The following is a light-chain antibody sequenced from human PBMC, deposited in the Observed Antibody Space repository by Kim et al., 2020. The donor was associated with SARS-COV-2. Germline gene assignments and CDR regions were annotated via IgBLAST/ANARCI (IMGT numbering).Light chain of an antibody. Sequence: EIVLTQSPATLSLSPGERATLSCRASQGISSYLAWYQQKPGQAPRLLIYDASNRATGIPARFSGSGSGTDFTLTISSLEPEDFAVYCCQQRTSWPTVTFGGGTKVEIK. CDR3: QQRTSWPTVT. V-gene: IGKV3-11*01. CDR1: QGISSY. J-gene: IGKJ4*01. CDR2: DAS.